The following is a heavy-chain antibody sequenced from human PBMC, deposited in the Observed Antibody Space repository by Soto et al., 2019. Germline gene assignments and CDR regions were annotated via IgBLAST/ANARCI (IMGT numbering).Heavy chain of an antibody. Sequence: QVQLQQWGAGLLKPSENLSLTCAVYGGSFRGYYWSWIRQPPGKGLEWIGEINHSGSTNYNPSLKSRVTISVDTSKNQFSPKLSSVTAADTAVYYCARGPRGGGNSYYYYYGMDVWGQGTTVTVSS. CDR2: INHSGST. CDR1: GGSFRGYY. J-gene: IGHJ6*02. CDR3: ARGPRGGGNSYYYYYGMDV. V-gene: IGHV4-34*01. D-gene: IGHD2-21*02.